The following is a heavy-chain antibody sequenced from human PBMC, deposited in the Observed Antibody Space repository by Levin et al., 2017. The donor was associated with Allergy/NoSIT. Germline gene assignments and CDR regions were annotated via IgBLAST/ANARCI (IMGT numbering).Heavy chain of an antibody. J-gene: IGHJ6*02. CDR1: GGSISSYY. CDR2: IYYSGST. D-gene: IGHD2-15*01. Sequence: GSLRLSCTVSGGSISSYYWSWIRQPPGKGLEWIGYIYYSGSTNYNPSLKSRVTISVDTSKNQFSLKLSSVTAADTAVYYCSRAQGCSGGSCYGDKYYYYDHSMDVWGQGTTVTVSS. V-gene: IGHV4-59*01. CDR3: SRAQGCSGGSCYGDKYYYYDHSMDV.